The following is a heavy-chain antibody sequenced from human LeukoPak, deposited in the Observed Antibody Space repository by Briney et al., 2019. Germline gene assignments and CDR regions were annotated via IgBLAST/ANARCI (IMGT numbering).Heavy chain of an antibody. CDR1: GFTFSSYA. Sequence: PGGSLRLSCAASGFTFSSYAMSWVRQPPGKGLEWVSSISGGGGSTYYADSVKGRFTISRDNSKSTLDLHVNSLRAEDTAVYYCAKDPEACIITSCYNWYFDLWGRGTLVTVSS. V-gene: IGHV3-23*01. CDR3: AKDPEACIITSCYNWYFDL. CDR2: ISGGGGST. J-gene: IGHJ2*01. D-gene: IGHD2-2*02.